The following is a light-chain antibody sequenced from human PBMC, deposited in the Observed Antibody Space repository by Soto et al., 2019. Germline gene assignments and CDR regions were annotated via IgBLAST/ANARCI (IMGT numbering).Light chain of an antibody. CDR1: QRLLYSSNHKNY. CDR3: QQCYTTPYT. J-gene: IGKJ2*01. Sequence: DIVMTQSPDSLAVSLGERATINCKSSQRLLYSSNHKNYLAWYQQKPGQPPKLLIYWASTRESGVPDRFRGSGSGTDFTLTISSLQAEDVAVYYCQQCYTTPYTFGQGTKLQI. CDR2: WAS. V-gene: IGKV4-1*01.